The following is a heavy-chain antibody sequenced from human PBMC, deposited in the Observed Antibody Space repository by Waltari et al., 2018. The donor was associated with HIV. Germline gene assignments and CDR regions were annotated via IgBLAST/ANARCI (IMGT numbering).Heavy chain of an antibody. D-gene: IGHD5-18*01. Sequence: IQLLQSGGGVVRPGGSLRLSCAASGFTFRSHAMHWVRQAPAKGLEWVAVISSDGFTKYVDSVNGRFTVSRDISKSTLYVQMNNLRPDDTAVYYCARAFGFSNSGPVGYWGQGTLVIVSS. CDR1: GFTFRSHA. J-gene: IGHJ4*02. CDR3: ARAFGFSNSGPVGY. CDR2: ISSDGFTK. V-gene: IGHV3-30*03.